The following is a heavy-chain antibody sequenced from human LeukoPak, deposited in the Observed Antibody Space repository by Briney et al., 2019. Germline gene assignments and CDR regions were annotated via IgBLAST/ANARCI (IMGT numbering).Heavy chain of an antibody. CDR3: AKSLKSITIFGVAIDY. Sequence: GGPLRLSCAASGFTFHDYAMHWVRQAPRKGLEWVSGISWNSGSIGYADSVKGRFTISRDNAKNSLYLQMNSLRAEDTALYYCAKSLKSITIFGVAIDYWGQGTLVTVSS. D-gene: IGHD3-3*01. V-gene: IGHV3-9*01. CDR2: ISWNSGSI. CDR1: GFTFHDYA. J-gene: IGHJ4*02.